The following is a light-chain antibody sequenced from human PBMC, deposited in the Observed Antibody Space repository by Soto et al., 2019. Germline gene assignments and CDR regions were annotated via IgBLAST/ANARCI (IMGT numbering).Light chain of an antibody. Sequence: QSALTQPASVSGSHGQSITISCTGTNSDIGGYNYVSWYQQHPGKAPKLMIYDVSNRPSGVSYRFSGSKSGNTASLTISGLQAEDEADYYCSSYTSRSTLGVFGGGTKLTVL. J-gene: IGLJ2*01. CDR3: SSYTSRSTLGV. V-gene: IGLV2-14*03. CDR2: DVS. CDR1: NSDIGGYNY.